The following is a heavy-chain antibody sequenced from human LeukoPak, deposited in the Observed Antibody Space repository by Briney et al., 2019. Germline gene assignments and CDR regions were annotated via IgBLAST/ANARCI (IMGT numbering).Heavy chain of an antibody. D-gene: IGHD1-26*01. CDR3: ARERGSYEGYYFDY. CDR2: IKQDGSEK. CDR1: GFTFSSYS. V-gene: IGHV3-7*01. J-gene: IGHJ4*02. Sequence: AGGSLRLSCAASGFTFSSYSMNWVRQAPGKGLEWVANIKQDGSEKYYVDSVKGRFTISRDNAKNSLYLQMNSLRAEDTAVYYCARERGSYEGYYFDYWGQGTLVTVSS.